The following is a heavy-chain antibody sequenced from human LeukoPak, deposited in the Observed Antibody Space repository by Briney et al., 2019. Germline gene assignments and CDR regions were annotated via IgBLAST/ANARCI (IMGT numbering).Heavy chain of an antibody. CDR2: IRSRSNSYAT. D-gene: IGHD1-26*01. V-gene: IGHV3-73*01. Sequence: GGSLRLSCAASGFTFSGSPMPWVRQASGEGLEWVGRIRSRSNSYATAYAASVKGRFTISRDDSKNTAYLQMNSLKTGDTAMYYCTRQERVGAPFDYWGQGILVTVSS. CDR1: GFTFSGSP. J-gene: IGHJ4*02. CDR3: TRQERVGAPFDY.